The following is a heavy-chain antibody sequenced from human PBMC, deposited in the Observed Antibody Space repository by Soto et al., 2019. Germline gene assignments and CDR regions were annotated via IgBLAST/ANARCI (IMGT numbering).Heavy chain of an antibody. D-gene: IGHD3-10*01. V-gene: IGHV3-30-3*01. Sequence: LRLSCAASGFTFSSYAMHWVRQAPGKGLEWVAVISYDGSNKYYADSVKGRFTISRDNSKNTLYLQMNSLRAEDTAVYYCARDQGSYYGSGSYYAYYYYGMDVWCQGTTVTVSS. CDR1: GFTFSSYA. J-gene: IGHJ6*02. CDR3: ARDQGSYYGSGSYYAYYYYGMDV. CDR2: ISYDGSNK.